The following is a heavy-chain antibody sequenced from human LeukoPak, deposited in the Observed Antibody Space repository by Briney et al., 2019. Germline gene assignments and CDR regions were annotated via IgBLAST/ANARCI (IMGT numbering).Heavy chain of an antibody. Sequence: GESLKISCKGSGYSFTSYWIGWVRQMPGKGLEWMGIIYPGDSHTRYSPSFQGQVTISADKSISTAYLQWSSLKASDTAMYYCARWPSSSSSEGGYFDYWGQGTLVTVSS. J-gene: IGHJ4*02. CDR3: ARWPSSSSSEGGYFDY. V-gene: IGHV5-51*01. CDR2: IYPGDSHT. D-gene: IGHD6-6*01. CDR1: GYSFTSYW.